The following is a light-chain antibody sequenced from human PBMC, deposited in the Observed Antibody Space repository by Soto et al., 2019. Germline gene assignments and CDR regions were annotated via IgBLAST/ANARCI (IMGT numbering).Light chain of an antibody. CDR1: SSDVGGYNY. Sequence: QSALTQPASVSGSPGQSITISCTGTSSDVGGYNYVSWYQQHPGKAPKLMIYEDTNRPSGISDRFSASKSGNTASLTISGLQAEDEADYYCNSYTTSSTLVFGGGTQLTVL. V-gene: IGLV2-14*01. CDR3: NSYTTSSTLV. J-gene: IGLJ2*01. CDR2: EDT.